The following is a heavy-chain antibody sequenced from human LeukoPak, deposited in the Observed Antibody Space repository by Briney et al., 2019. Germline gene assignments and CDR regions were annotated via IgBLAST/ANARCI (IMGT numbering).Heavy chain of an antibody. CDR2: IRSKTYGETT. CDR1: GFNFGFYA. J-gene: IGHJ6*03. CDR3: SRVGGAKEPYFYFMDV. D-gene: IGHD4/OR15-4a*01. V-gene: IGHV3-49*04. Sequence: PGGSLRLSCTTSGFNFGFYAMTWVRQAQGKGLEWVGSIRSKTYGETTEHAVSVKGRFTISRDDSKSIAYLQMNSLKIEDTAVYYCSRVGGAKEPYFYFMDVWGKGTTVTVSS.